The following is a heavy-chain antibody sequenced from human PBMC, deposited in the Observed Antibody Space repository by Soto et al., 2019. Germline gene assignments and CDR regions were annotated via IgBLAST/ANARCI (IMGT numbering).Heavy chain of an antibody. CDR1: GGSVSSGSYY. Sequence: SESLSLTCTASGGSVSSGSYYWSWIRQPPGKGLEWIGYIYYSGSTNYNPSLKSRVTISVDTSKNQFSLKLSSVTAADTAVYYCARDLGYYYDSSGYSFDYWGQGTLVTVSS. J-gene: IGHJ4*02. V-gene: IGHV4-61*01. D-gene: IGHD3-22*01. CDR2: IYYSGST. CDR3: ARDLGYYYDSSGYSFDY.